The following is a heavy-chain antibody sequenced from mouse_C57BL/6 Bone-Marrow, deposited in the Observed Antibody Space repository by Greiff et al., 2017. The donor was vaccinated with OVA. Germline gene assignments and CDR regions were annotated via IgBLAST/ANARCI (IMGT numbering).Heavy chain of an antibody. V-gene: IGHV1-22*01. Sequence: VQLQQSGPELVKPGASVKMSCKASGYTFTDYNMHWVKQSHGKSLEWIGYINPNNGGTSYNQKFKGKATLTVNTSSSTAYMELRSLTSEDSAIYNCARSGPIYYSYDDYFDYWGQGTTLTVSS. CDR2: INPNNGGT. CDR1: GYTFTDYN. D-gene: IGHD2-12*01. J-gene: IGHJ2*01. CDR3: ARSGPIYYSYDDYFDY.